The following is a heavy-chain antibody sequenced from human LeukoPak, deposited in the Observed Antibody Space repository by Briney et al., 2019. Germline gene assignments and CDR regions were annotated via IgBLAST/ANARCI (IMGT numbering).Heavy chain of an antibody. CDR2: SHYSGST. CDR3: ASSIPVRFDP. J-gene: IGHJ5*02. D-gene: IGHD6-19*01. CDR1: GGSVSSGSFY. Sequence: PSETLSLTRTVSGGSVSSGSFYWSWIRQPPGKGLEWIGYSHYSGSTNYDPSLKSRVTMSIDTSKNQFSLKLSSVTAADTAVYYCASSIPVRFDPWGQGTLVTVSS. V-gene: IGHV4-61*01.